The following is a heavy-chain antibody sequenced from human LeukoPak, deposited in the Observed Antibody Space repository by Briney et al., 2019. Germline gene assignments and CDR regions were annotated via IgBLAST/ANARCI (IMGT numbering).Heavy chain of an antibody. CDR3: ARGWVRDTIAAAATGHDAFDI. CDR1: GYTFTGYY. D-gene: IGHD6-13*01. J-gene: IGHJ3*02. CDR2: INPNSGGT. V-gene: IGHV1-2*02. Sequence: GASVKVSCKASGYTFTGYYMHWVRQAPGQGLEWMGWINPNSGGTNYAQKFQGRVTMTRDTSISTAYMELSRLRSDDTAVYYCARGWVRDTIAAAATGHDAFDIWGQGTMVTVSS.